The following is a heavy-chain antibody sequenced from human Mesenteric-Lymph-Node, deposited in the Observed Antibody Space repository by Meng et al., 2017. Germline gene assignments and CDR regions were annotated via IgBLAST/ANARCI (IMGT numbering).Heavy chain of an antibody. CDR3: ARGYYDILTGPGGYAFDI. Sequence: GESLKISCAASGFTFSSYAMSWVRQAPGKGLEWVSAISSNGGSTYYANSVKGRFTISRDNSKNTLYLQMGSLRAEDMAVYYCARGYYDILTGPGGYAFDIWGQGTMVTVSS. J-gene: IGHJ3*02. D-gene: IGHD3-9*01. V-gene: IGHV3-64*01. CDR2: ISSNGGST. CDR1: GFTFSSYA.